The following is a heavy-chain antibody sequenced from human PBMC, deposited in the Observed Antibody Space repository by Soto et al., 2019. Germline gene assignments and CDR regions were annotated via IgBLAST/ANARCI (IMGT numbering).Heavy chain of an antibody. V-gene: IGHV4-39*01. Sequence: SETLSLTCTVSGGSISSSSYYWGWIRQPPGKGLEWIGSIYYSGSTYYNPSLKSRVTISVDTSKNQFSLKLSSVTAAETAVYYCARYSSSSTENDYWGQGTLVTVSS. D-gene: IGHD6-6*01. CDR2: IYYSGST. J-gene: IGHJ4*02. CDR1: GGSISSSSYY. CDR3: ARYSSSSTENDY.